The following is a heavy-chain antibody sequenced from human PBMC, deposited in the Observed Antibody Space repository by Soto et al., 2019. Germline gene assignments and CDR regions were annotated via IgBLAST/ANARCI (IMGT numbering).Heavy chain of an antibody. CDR2: IIPIFGIG. D-gene: IGHD3-3*01. CDR1: GGTFNRYA. CDR3: ARSAITLFVVVSIPPHYYSEMDV. Sequence: QVQLVQSGAEVKKPGSSVKVSCKASGGTFNRYAISWVRQAPGQGLEWMGGIIPIFGIGNDAQRFQGRVTITADESTGTAYRELSSLRSEDTGVYYCARSAITLFVVVSIPPHYYSEMDVWGQGTTVTVSS. V-gene: IGHV1-69*01. J-gene: IGHJ6*02.